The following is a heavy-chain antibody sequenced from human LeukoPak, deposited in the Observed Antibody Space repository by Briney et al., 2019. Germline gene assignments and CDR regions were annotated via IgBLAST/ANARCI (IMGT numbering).Heavy chain of an antibody. V-gene: IGHV3-23*01. CDR2: ISGSGDSI. D-gene: IGHD5-24*01. Sequence: GGSLRLSCAASGFTFNSHAMSWFRQAPGEGLEWVSYISGSGDSIYYRDSVRGRFTISRDSSKNTLYLQMNSLRAEDTAVYYCARVERWLQSGREAFGYWGQGTLVTVSS. J-gene: IGHJ4*02. CDR3: ARVERWLQSGREAFGY. CDR1: GFTFNSHA.